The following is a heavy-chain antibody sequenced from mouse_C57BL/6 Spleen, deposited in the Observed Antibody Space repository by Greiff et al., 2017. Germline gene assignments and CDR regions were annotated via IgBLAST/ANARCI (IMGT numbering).Heavy chain of an antibody. CDR3: ARHALGSIYL. CDR2: INPGSGGT. CDR1: GYAFTNYL. V-gene: IGHV1-54*01. J-gene: IGHJ2*01. D-gene: IGHD1-1*01. Sequence: QVKLQQSGAELVRPGTSVKVSCKASGYAFTNYLIEWVKQRPGQGLEWIGVINPGSGGTNYNEKFKGKATLTADKSSSTAYMQLSSLTSEASAVYFCARHALGSIYLWGQGTTLTVSS.